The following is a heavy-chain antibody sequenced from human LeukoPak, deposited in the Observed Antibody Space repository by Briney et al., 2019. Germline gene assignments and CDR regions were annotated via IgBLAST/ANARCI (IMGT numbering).Heavy chain of an antibody. D-gene: IGHD3-9*01. V-gene: IGHV4-39*01. CDR2: IYYSGST. CDR1: GASISSSSYY. CDR3: ARQDYDILTGYYPFDY. Sequence: SETLSLTCTVSGASISSSSYYWGWIRQPPEKGLEWIGSIYYSGSTYYNPSLKSRVTISVDTSKNQFSLKLSSVTATDTAVYYCARQDYDILTGYYPFDYWGQGTLVTVSS. J-gene: IGHJ4*02.